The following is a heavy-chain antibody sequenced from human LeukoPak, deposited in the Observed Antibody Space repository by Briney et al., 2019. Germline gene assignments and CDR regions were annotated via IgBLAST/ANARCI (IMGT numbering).Heavy chain of an antibody. J-gene: IGHJ4*02. CDR1: GFTFSSYA. D-gene: IGHD1-26*01. CDR2: VIGSGERT. CDR3: ANDLRGATNY. V-gene: IGHV3-23*01. Sequence: GGSLRLSCAASGFTFSSYAMIWVRQAPGKGLEWVSTVIGSGERTFYADSVKGRFTISRDNSKNTLYLQMNSLRVEDTAVYYCANDLRGATNYWGQGTLVTVSS.